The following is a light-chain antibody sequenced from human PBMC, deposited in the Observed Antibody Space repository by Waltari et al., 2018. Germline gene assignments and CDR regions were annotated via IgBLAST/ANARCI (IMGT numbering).Light chain of an antibody. V-gene: IGLV2-8*01. CDR2: EVI. CDR1: TSAVGGYHY. CDR3: SSYAGSNNLV. J-gene: IGLJ2*01. Sequence: QSALTQPPSASGSPGQSVTISCTGTTSAVGGYHYVSWYQQHPGKAPKLMIYEVIKRPSGVPDRFSGSKSGSTASLTVSGLQAEDEADYYCSSYAGSNNLVFGGGTKLTVL.